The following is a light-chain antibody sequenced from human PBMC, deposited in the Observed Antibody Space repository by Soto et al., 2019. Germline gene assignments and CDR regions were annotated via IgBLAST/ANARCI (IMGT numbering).Light chain of an antibody. CDR2: EVS. J-gene: IGLJ1*01. V-gene: IGLV2-14*01. Sequence: QSALTQPASVSGSPGQSITISCTGTSSDVGGYNYVSWYQQHPGKAPKLMIYEVSNRPSGVSNRCSGSKSGNTASLTISGLQAEDEADYYCSSSTSSSTLFGTGTKVTVL. CDR1: SSDVGGYNY. CDR3: SSSTSSSTL.